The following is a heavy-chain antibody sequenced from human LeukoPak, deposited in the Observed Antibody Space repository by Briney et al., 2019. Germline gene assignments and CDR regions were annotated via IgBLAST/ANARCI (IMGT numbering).Heavy chain of an antibody. V-gene: IGHV3-30*04. CDR2: ISYDGSNK. Sequence: PGGSLRLPCAASGFTFSSYAMPWVRQAPGKGLEWVAVISYDGSNKYYADSVKGRFTISRDNSKNTLYLQMNSLRAEDTAVYYCARAVFPIAAAGTDYWGQGTLVTVSS. J-gene: IGHJ4*02. D-gene: IGHD6-13*01. CDR3: ARAVFPIAAAGTDY. CDR1: GFTFSSYA.